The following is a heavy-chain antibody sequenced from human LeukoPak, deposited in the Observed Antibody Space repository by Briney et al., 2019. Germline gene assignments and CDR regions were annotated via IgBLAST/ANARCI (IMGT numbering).Heavy chain of an antibody. CDR1: GYTFTSNY. J-gene: IGHJ4*02. Sequence: ASVKVSCKASGYTFTSNYIHWVRQAPGQGLEWMEMIYPRDGSTSYAQKFQGRVTVTRDTSTSTVHMELSGLRSEDTAVYYCARDQEGFDYWGQGTLVTVSS. CDR2: IYPRDGST. CDR3: ARDQEGFDY. V-gene: IGHV1-46*01.